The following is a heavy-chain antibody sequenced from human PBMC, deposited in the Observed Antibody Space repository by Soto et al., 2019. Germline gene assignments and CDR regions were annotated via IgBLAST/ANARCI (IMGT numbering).Heavy chain of an antibody. V-gene: IGHV4-39*01. CDR1: GGSISSSSYY. D-gene: IGHD3-16*02. Sequence: QLQLQESGPGLVKASETLSLTCTVSGGSISSSSYYWGWIRQPPGKGLEWLGRIYYSGSTYYNPSLKRRVTRSVDTSKNQFSLKLNSVTAADTAVYYCARHLYDYIWGTFRPHQIDYWGQGSLVTVSS. CDR2: IYYSGST. CDR3: ARHLYDYIWGTFRPHQIDY. J-gene: IGHJ4*02.